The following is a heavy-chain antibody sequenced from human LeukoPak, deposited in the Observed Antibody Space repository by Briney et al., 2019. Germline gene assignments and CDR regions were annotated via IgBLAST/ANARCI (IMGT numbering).Heavy chain of an antibody. V-gene: IGHV3-53*01. D-gene: IGHD2-15*01. Sequence: GGSLRLSRAASGFTVSSNYMSWVRQAPGKGLEWVSVIYSGGSTYYADSVKGRFTISRDNSKNTLYLQMNSLRAEDTAVYYCARDRSSASISPDAFDIWGQGTMVTVSS. CDR2: IYSGGST. CDR3: ARDRSSASISPDAFDI. CDR1: GFTVSSNY. J-gene: IGHJ3*02.